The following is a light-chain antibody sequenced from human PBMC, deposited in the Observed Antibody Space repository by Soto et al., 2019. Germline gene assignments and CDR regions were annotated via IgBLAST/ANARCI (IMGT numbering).Light chain of an antibody. J-gene: IGKJ3*01. V-gene: IGKV3-11*01. CDR2: DAS. Sequence: EIVLAQCPATLSLSPGERATLSCRASQSVSNYLAWYQQKPGQAPRLLIYDASNRATGIPARFSGSGSGTDFTLTISSLEPEDFAVYYCQQRSNWPPIFTFGPGTKVDIK. CDR1: QSVSNY. CDR3: QQRSNWPPIFT.